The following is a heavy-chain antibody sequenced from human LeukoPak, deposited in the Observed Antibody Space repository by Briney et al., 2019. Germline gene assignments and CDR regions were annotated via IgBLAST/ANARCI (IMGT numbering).Heavy chain of an antibody. D-gene: IGHD6-19*01. Sequence: GGSLRLSCAASGFTFSSYGMHWVRQAPGKGLEWVAVISYDGSNKYYADSVKGRFTISRDNAKNTLYLQMNSLRAEDTAVYYCARDLGIAVAPGYWGQGTLVTVSS. CDR1: GFTFSSYG. CDR3: ARDLGIAVAPGY. V-gene: IGHV3-30*03. CDR2: ISYDGSNK. J-gene: IGHJ4*02.